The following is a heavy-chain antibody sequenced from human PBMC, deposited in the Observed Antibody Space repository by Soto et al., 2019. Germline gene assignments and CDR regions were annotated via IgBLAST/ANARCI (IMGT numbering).Heavy chain of an antibody. D-gene: IGHD5-18*01. Sequence: QVQLVQSGAEVKKPGASVKVSCKASGYTFTSYGISWVRQAPGQGLEWMGWISAYNGNTNYAQKLQGRVTMTTDTPTSTAYMELRSLRSDDTAVYYCARDGRGAMVKYYYGMDVWGQGTTVTVSS. V-gene: IGHV1-18*01. CDR2: ISAYNGNT. CDR3: ARDGRGAMVKYYYGMDV. CDR1: GYTFTSYG. J-gene: IGHJ6*02.